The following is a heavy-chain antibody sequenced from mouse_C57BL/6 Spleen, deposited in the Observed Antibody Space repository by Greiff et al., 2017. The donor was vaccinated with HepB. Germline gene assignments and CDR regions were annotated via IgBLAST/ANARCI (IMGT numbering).Heavy chain of an antibody. Sequence: VQLQQSGAELVRPGSSVKLSCKASGYTFTSYWMHWVKQRPIQGLEWIGNIDPSDSETHYNQKFKDKATLTVDKSSSTAYMQLSSLTSEDSAVYYGARWGTNLDYWGQGTTLTVSS. CDR1: GYTFTSYW. D-gene: IGHD1-1*01. V-gene: IGHV1-52*01. J-gene: IGHJ2*01. CDR3: ARWGTNLDY. CDR2: IDPSDSET.